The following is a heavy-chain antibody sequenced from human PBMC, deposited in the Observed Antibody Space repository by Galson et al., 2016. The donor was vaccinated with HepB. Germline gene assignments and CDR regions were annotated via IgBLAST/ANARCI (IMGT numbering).Heavy chain of an antibody. CDR2: IKQDGSEK. Sequence: SLRLSCAASGFTFSRSWMSWVRQAPGKGLEWVANIKQDGSEKYYVDSVKGRFTISRDNAKTSLYLQMNSLRSEDTAVYYCARDAGDYYDNSGTPYNWFDPWGQGTLVTVTS. V-gene: IGHV3-7*03. CDR3: ARDAGDYYDNSGTPYNWFDP. J-gene: IGHJ5*02. CDR1: GFTFSRSW. D-gene: IGHD3-22*01.